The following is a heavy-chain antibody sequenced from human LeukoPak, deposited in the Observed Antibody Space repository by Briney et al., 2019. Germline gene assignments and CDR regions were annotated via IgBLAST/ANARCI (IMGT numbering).Heavy chain of an antibody. J-gene: IGHJ5*02. CDR2: IYHSGST. D-gene: IGHD2-15*01. Sequence: PSETLSLTCAVSGGSISSSNWWSWVRQPPGKGLEWIGEIYHSGSTNYNPSLKSRVTISVDKSKNQFSLKLSSVTAAGTAVYYCARAPLGYCSGGSCYGWFDPWGQGTLVTVSS. CDR1: GGSISSSNW. CDR3: ARAPLGYCSGGSCYGWFDP. V-gene: IGHV4-4*02.